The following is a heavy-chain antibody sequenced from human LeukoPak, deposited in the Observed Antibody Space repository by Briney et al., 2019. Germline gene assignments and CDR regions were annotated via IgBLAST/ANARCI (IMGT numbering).Heavy chain of an antibody. CDR3: ARDEGEEQWLRDY. V-gene: IGHV3-48*02. CDR1: GFTFSSYA. CDR2: ISGSSSTI. Sequence: GGSLRLSCAASGFTFSSYAMSWVRQAPGKGLEWVSAISGSSSTIYYADSVKGRFTISRDNAKNSLYLQMNSLRDEDTAVYYCARDEGEEQWLRDYWGQGTLVTVSS. J-gene: IGHJ4*02. D-gene: IGHD5-12*01.